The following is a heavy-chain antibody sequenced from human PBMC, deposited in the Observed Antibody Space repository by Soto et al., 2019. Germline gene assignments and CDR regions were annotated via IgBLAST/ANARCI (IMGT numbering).Heavy chain of an antibody. J-gene: IGHJ4*02. CDR2: ISGSGGST. D-gene: IGHD6-13*01. V-gene: IGHV3-23*01. CDR1: GFTFSSYA. Sequence: GGSLRLSCAASGFTFSSYAMSWVRQAPGKGLEWVSAISGSGGSTYYADSVKGRFTISRDNSKNTLYLQMNSLRAEDTAVYYCAKMLTEAGFSRGYFDYWGQGTLVTVSS. CDR3: AKMLTEAGFSRGYFDY.